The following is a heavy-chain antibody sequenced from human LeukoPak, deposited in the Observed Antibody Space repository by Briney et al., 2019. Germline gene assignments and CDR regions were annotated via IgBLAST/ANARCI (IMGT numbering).Heavy chain of an antibody. CDR1: GFTLSSYG. V-gene: IGHV3-30*18. Sequence: GGSLRLSCAASGFTLSSYGMHWVRQAPGKGLEWVAVISYDGSNKYYADSVKGRFTISRDNSKNTLYLQMNSLRAEDTAVYYCAKAKPRDSSGYYYGGYYFDYWGQGTLVTVSS. D-gene: IGHD3-22*01. J-gene: IGHJ4*02. CDR3: AKAKPRDSSGYYYGGYYFDY. CDR2: ISYDGSNK.